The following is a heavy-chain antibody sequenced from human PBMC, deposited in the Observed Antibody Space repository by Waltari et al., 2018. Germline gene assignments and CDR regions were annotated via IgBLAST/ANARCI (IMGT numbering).Heavy chain of an antibody. V-gene: IGHV1-69*08. CDR3: ARIGDYGGNSEH. CDR1: GGTFSSYA. Sequence: QVQLVQSGAEVKKPGSSVKVSCKASGGTFSSYAISWVRQAPGQGLEWMGRIIPSFGTANYAQKFQGRVTITADKSTSTAYMELSSLRSEDTAVYYCARIGDYGGNSEHWGQGTLVIVSS. CDR2: IIPSFGTA. J-gene: IGHJ4*02. D-gene: IGHD2-21*02.